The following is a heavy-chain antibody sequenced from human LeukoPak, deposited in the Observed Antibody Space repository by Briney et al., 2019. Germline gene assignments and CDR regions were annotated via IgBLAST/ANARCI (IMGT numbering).Heavy chain of an antibody. J-gene: IGHJ5*02. CDR3: ARDLLTDSVFYASGPPWFDP. V-gene: IGHV1-2*04. CDR1: GYTFTGYY. Sequence: ASVKVSYKASGYTFTGYYMHWVRQAPGQGLEWMGWINPNSGGTNYAQKFQGWVTMTRDTSISTAYMELSRLRSDDTAVYYCARDLLTDSVFYASGPPWFDPWGQGTLITVSS. D-gene: IGHD3-10*01. CDR2: INPNSGGT.